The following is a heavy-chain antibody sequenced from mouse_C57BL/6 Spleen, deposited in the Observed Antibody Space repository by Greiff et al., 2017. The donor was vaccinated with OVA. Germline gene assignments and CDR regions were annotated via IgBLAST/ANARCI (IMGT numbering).Heavy chain of an antibody. V-gene: IGHV1-76*01. J-gene: IGHJ3*01. CDR1: GYTFTDYY. D-gene: IGHD1-1*01. CDR3: ASNYGSKTWFAY. CDR2: IYPGSGNT. Sequence: SGAELVRPGASVKLSCKASGYTFTDYYINWVKQRPGQGLEWIARIYPGSGNTYYNEKFKGKATLTAEKSSSTAYMQLSSLTSEDSAVYFCASNYGSKTWFAYWGQGTLVTVSA.